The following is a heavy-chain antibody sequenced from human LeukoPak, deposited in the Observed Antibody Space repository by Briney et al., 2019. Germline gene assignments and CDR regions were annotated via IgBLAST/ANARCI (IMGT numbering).Heavy chain of an antibody. D-gene: IGHD6-19*01. CDR2: IYYSGST. V-gene: IGHV4-59*01. CDR1: GGSISSDY. Sequence: PSETLSLTCTVSGGSISSDYWGWIRQPPGKGLEWIAYIYYSGSTNYNPSLKSRVTISVDTSKNQFSLKLSSVTAADTAVYYCARAGGQWQPKDAFDIWGQGTMVTVSS. J-gene: IGHJ3*02. CDR3: ARAGGQWQPKDAFDI.